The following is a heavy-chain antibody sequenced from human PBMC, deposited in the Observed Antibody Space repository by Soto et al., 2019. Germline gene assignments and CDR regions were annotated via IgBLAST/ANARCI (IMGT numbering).Heavy chain of an antibody. V-gene: IGHV4-59*01. CDR3: ALSSSWYAYFDY. CDR1: GGSISSYY. Sequence: GSLRLSCTVSGGSISSYYWSWIRQPPGKGLEWIGYIYYSGSTNYNPSLKSRVTISVDTSKNQFSLKLSSVTAADTAVYYCALSSSWYAYFDYWGQGTLVTVSS. J-gene: IGHJ4*02. D-gene: IGHD6-13*01. CDR2: IYYSGST.